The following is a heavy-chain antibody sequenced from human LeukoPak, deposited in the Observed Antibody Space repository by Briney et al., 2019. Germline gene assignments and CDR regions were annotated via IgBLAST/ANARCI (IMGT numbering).Heavy chain of an antibody. D-gene: IGHD3-10*01. Sequence: GGCLRLSCAASGLTSSSSRMSGVRQAPGKGRGWLANIKQDGSEKYYVDSVKGRFTISRDNAKNSLYLQMNSLRAEDTAVYYCARDSAYRSGLWYYYYMDVWGKGTTVTVSS. CDR1: GLTSSSSR. CDR2: IKQDGSEK. V-gene: IGHV3-7*01. CDR3: ARDSAYRSGLWYYYYMDV. J-gene: IGHJ6*03.